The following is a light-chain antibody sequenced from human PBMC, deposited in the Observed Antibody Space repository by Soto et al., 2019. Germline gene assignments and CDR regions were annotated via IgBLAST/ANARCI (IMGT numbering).Light chain of an antibody. V-gene: IGLV2-8*01. CDR2: EVN. CDR1: SSDVGSDDY. J-gene: IGLJ1*01. CDR3: ASYAGNSRYV. Sequence: QSVLSQPPSASGTPGQSVTISCTGVSSDVGSDDYFLWYQQYPGKAPKLIIFEVNERPSGVPDRFSGSKSGNTASLTVSGLQAEDEAVYYCASYAGNSRYVFGTGTKVTVL.